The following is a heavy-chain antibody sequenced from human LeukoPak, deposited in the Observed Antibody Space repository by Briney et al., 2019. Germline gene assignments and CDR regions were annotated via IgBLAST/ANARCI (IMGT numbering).Heavy chain of an antibody. CDR2: IYYTGRT. CDR3: AKMTIHGDSVV. CDR1: GGPINTDY. J-gene: IGHJ4*02. Sequence: KPSETLSLTCTVSGGPINTDYWNWIRQPPGKGLEWIGYIYYTGRTNYNPSFKSRLTISIDTSKSQFSLTLTSVTAADTAVYYCAKMTIHGDSVVRGQGRLVTVSS. V-gene: IGHV4-59*01. D-gene: IGHD4-17*01.